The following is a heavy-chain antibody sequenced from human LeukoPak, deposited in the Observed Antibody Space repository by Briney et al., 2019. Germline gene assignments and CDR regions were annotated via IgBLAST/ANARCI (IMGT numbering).Heavy chain of an antibody. CDR1: GFTFSSYG. CDR3: ARDVRKTVDY. Sequence: PGGSLRLSCAASGFTFSSYGMNWVRQAPGKGLEWVSYISSRSTTMYYADSVKGRFTISRDNAKNSLSLQMNSLRAEDTAVYYCARDVRKTVDYWGQGTLVTVSS. V-gene: IGHV3-48*01. J-gene: IGHJ4*02. CDR2: ISSRSTTM.